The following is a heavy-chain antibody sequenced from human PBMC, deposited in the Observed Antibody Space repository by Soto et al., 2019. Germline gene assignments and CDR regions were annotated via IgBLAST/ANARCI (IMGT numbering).Heavy chain of an antibody. J-gene: IGHJ4*02. CDR2: IYYNGDT. Sequence: PSETLSLTCTVSGGSISSGGYYWSWIRQHPGKGLEWIGYIYYNGDTSYNPSLKSRVTISVDTSENQFSLRLSSVTAADTAVYYCARHVGPRDYGDYVLDYWGQGTLVTVSS. D-gene: IGHD4-17*01. V-gene: IGHV4-39*01. CDR3: ARHVGPRDYGDYVLDY. CDR1: GGSISSGGYY.